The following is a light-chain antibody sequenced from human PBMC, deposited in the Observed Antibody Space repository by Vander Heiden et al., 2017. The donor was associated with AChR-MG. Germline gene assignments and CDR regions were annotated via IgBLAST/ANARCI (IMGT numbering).Light chain of an antibody. CDR2: GAS. CDR1: QSVSNNY. V-gene: IGKV3-20*01. CDR3: QNDGSSPLT. Sequence: EIVLTQSPGTLSLSPGERATLSCRASQSVSNNYLAWYQQNPGQAPRLLIYGASSRATGIPDRFSGSGSGTEFTLTISRLEPEDFAMFYCQNDGSSPLTFGGGTKVEIK. J-gene: IGKJ4*01.